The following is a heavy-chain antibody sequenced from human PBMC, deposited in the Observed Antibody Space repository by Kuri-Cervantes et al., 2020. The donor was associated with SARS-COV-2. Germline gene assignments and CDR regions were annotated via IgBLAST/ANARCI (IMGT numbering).Heavy chain of an antibody. Sequence: ASVKVSCKASGYTFTSYGISWVRQAPGQGLEWMGWMNPNSGNTGYAQKFQSRVTMTRNTSISTAYMELSRLRSDDTAVYYCARATRPYSSGWGWFDPWGQGTLVTVSS. V-gene: IGHV1-8*02. CDR3: ARATRPYSSGWGWFDP. J-gene: IGHJ5*02. CDR2: MNPNSGNT. D-gene: IGHD6-19*01. CDR1: GYTFTSYG.